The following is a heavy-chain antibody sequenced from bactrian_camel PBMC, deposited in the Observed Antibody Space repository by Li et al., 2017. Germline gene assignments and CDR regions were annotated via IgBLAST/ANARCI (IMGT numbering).Heavy chain of an antibody. D-gene: IGHD8*01. CDR2: IDSDGTT. V-gene: IGHV3S53*01. CDR1: GYTYPPGC. CDR3: AADAGPCLGRRTWTSAYRYDY. Sequence: QVQLVESGGGSVQAGGSLRLSCAASGYTYPPGCTAWFRRTPGKEREGVAAIDSDGTTKYIDSVKGRFTISQDNAKNTLYLQMNSLKPEDTAMYYCAADAGPCLGRRTWTSAYRYDYWGQGTQVTVS. J-gene: IGHJ4*01.